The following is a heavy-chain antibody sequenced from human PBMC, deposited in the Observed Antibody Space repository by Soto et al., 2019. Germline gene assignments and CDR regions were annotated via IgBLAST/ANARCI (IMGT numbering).Heavy chain of an antibody. J-gene: IGHJ4*02. D-gene: IGHD7-27*01. Sequence: SESLSRTFPCSGSALRSIIYRWSWILHLPDRGLEWIGHIYDGGRTYSNPYLGSRVTISVDTSKNQFSLKVSSVSAADTAVYYCTRGPSGDKVDFWGQG. V-gene: IGHV4-30-4*02. CDR1: GSALRSIIYR. CDR3: TRGPSGDKVDF. CDR2: IYDGGRT.